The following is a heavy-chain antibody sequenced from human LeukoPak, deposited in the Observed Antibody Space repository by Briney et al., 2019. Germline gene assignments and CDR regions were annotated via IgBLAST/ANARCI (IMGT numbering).Heavy chain of an antibody. CDR1: CGSMSSYY. V-gene: IGHV4-59*07. Sequence: SDTLSLTCTVSCGSMSSYYWSWIGQPPGKELEWIGYIYYIGSTNYNPSLNNRVTISVHTSKNQFSLKLSSVTAAAPAVYYCARGEVSGSSWYYYYYYGMDVWGQGTTVTVSS. CDR3: ARGEVSGSSWYYYYYYGMDV. D-gene: IGHD6-13*01. CDR2: IYYIGST. J-gene: IGHJ6*02.